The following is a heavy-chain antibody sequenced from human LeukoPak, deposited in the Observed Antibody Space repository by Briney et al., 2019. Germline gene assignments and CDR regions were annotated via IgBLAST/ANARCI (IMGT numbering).Heavy chain of an antibody. V-gene: IGHV4-59*01. CDR3: ARGRYYYGSGNWFDP. CDR2: IYYSGST. D-gene: IGHD3-10*01. Sequence: SETLSLTCTVSGGSISSYYWSWIRQPPGKGLEWIGYIYYSGSTNYNPSLESRVTISVDTSKDQFSLKLSSVTAADTAVYYCARGRYYYGSGNWFDPWGQGTLVTVSS. J-gene: IGHJ5*02. CDR1: GGSISSYY.